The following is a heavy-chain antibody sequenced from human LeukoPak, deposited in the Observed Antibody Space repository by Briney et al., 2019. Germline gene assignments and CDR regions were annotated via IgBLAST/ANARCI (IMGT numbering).Heavy chain of an antibody. CDR2: IYSGGST. Sequence: GGSLRLSCAASGFTVSSNYMSWVRQAPGKGLEWVSVIYSGGSTYYADSVKGRFTISRDNSKNTLYLQMNSLRAEDTAVYYCARDSSPITGTLWFDPWGQGTLVSVSS. CDR1: GFTVSSNY. D-gene: IGHD1/OR15-1a*01. CDR3: ARDSSPITGTLWFDP. V-gene: IGHV3-66*02. J-gene: IGHJ5*02.